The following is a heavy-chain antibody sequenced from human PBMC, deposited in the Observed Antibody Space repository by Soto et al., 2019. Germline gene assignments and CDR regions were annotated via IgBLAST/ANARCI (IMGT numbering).Heavy chain of an antibody. CDR1: GGSFSGYY. CDR3: ARDNDLHNWFDP. D-gene: IGHD1-1*01. V-gene: IGHV4-34*01. J-gene: IGHJ5*02. CDR2: INHSGST. Sequence: TSETLSLTCAVYGGSFSGYYWSWIRQPPGKGLEWIGEINHSGSTNYNPSLKSRVTISVDTSKNQFSLKLSSVTAADTAVYYCARDNDLHNWFDPWGQGTQVTVSS.